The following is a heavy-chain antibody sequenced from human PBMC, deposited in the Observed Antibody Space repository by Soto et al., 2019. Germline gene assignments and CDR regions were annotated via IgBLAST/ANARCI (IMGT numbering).Heavy chain of an antibody. CDR3: ARASQMVINPYYYGMDI. V-gene: IGHV1-2*02. J-gene: IGHJ6*02. CDR2: ISPNTGST. Sequence: ASVKVSCKASGYSFNRYYIHWVRQAPGPGLEWLGWISPNTGSTTYAQKFRGRVTMTRGTSLSTAYMELSSLTSDDTGVYYCARASQMVINPYYYGMDIWGQGTTVTVS. D-gene: IGHD3-22*01. CDR1: GYSFNRYY.